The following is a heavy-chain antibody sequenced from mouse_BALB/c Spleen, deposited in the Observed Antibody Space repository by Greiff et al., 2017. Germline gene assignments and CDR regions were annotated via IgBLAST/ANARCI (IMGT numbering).Heavy chain of an antibody. D-gene: IGHD2-4*01. CDR2: ISSGGST. V-gene: IGHV5-6-5*01. CDR3: ARGGLREAMDY. J-gene: IGHJ4*01. Sequence: EVQGVESGGGLVKPGGSLKLSCAASGFTFSSYAMSWVRQTPEKRLEWVASISSGGSTYYPDSVKGRFTISRDNPKDTLFLQMTSLRSEDTAMYYCARGGLREAMDYWGQGTSVTVSS. CDR1: GFTFSSYA.